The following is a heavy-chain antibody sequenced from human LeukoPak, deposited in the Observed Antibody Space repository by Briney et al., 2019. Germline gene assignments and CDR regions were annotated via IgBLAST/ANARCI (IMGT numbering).Heavy chain of an antibody. V-gene: IGHV3-48*02. D-gene: IGHD4-17*01. Sequence: GGSLRLSCAASGFTFSSYSMNWVRQAPGKGLEWVSYISSSSSTIYYADSVKGRFTISRDNAKNSLHLQMNSLRDEDTAVYYCARADYGDYLYYYYMDVWGKGATVTVSS. CDR2: ISSSSSTI. CDR1: GFTFSSYS. J-gene: IGHJ6*03. CDR3: ARADYGDYLYYYYMDV.